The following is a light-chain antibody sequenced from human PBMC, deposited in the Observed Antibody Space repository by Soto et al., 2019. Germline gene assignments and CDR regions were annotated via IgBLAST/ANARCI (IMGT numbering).Light chain of an antibody. CDR1: QSVSSY. V-gene: IGKV3-11*01. Sequence: MLSQSPATLSLSPGERATLSCRASQSVSSYLAWYQQKPGQAPRLLIYDASNRATGIPARFSGSGSGTDFTLTISSLEPEDFAVYYCQQRSNWPPWTFGQGTKVAIK. J-gene: IGKJ1*01. CDR3: QQRSNWPPWT. CDR2: DAS.